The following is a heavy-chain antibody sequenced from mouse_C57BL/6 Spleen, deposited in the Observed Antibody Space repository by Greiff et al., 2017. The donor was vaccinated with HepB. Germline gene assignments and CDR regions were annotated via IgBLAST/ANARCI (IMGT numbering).Heavy chain of an antibody. CDR2: IDPSDSET. V-gene: IGHV1-52*01. D-gene: IGHD3-2*01. CDR3: ARETAGGGAMDY. CDR1: GYTFTSYW. J-gene: IGHJ4*01. Sequence: QVQLKQPGAELVRPGSSVKLSCKASGYTFTSYWMHWVKQRPIQGLEWIGNIDPSDSETHYNQKFKDKATLTVDKSSSTAYMQLSSLTSEDSAVYYCARETAGGGAMDYWGQGTSVTVSS.